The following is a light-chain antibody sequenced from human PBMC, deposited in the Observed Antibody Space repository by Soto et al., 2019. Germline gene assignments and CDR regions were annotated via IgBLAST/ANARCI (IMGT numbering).Light chain of an antibody. CDR2: EVS. V-gene: IGKV2D-29*02. CDR3: MQSTQLPPT. J-gene: IGKJ5*01. CDR1: PSLLHSNGYNY. Sequence: DIVMTQSPLSLPVTPGEAASVSFRSSPSLLHSNGYNYLSWYLQKPGQSPQLLIYEVSTRVSGVPDRFSGSGSGTDFTLEISRVETDDVGIYYCMQSTQLPPTFGQGTRLEIK.